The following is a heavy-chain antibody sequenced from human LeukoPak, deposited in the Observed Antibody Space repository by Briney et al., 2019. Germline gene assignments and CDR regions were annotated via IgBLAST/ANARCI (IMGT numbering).Heavy chain of an antibody. CDR2: INPSGGST. Sequence: ASVKVSCKASGYTFTSYGISWVRQAPGQGLEWMGIINPSGGSTSYAQKFQGRVTMTRDTSTSTVYMELSRLRSEDTAVYYCARGMLTGDVGYAFDIWGQGTMVTVSS. J-gene: IGHJ3*02. D-gene: IGHD7-27*01. V-gene: IGHV1-46*01. CDR1: GYTFTSYG. CDR3: ARGMLTGDVGYAFDI.